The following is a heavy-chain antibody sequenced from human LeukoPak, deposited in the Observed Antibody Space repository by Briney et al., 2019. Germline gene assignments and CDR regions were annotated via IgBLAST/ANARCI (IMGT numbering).Heavy chain of an antibody. V-gene: IGHV4-59*12. CDR2: IYYSGST. CDR1: GGSISSYY. CDR3: AREESGAFDI. J-gene: IGHJ3*02. Sequence: SETLSLTCTVSGGSISSYYWSWIRQPPGKGLEWIGYIYYSGSTNYNPSLKSRVTISVDTSKNQFSLKLSSVTAADTAVYYCAREESGAFDIWGQGTMVPVSS.